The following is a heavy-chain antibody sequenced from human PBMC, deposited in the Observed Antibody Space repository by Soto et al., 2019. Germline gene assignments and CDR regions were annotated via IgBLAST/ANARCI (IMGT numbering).Heavy chain of an antibody. D-gene: IGHD6-19*01. J-gene: IGHJ4*02. V-gene: IGHV3-21*01. Sequence: PGGSLRLSCAASGFTFSSYSMNWVRQAPGKGLEWVSSISSSSSYIYYADSVKGRFTISRDNAKNSLYLQMNSLRAEDTAVYYCARDLVAGTNGFDYWGQGTLVTV. CDR1: GFTFSSYS. CDR3: ARDLVAGTNGFDY. CDR2: ISSSSSYI.